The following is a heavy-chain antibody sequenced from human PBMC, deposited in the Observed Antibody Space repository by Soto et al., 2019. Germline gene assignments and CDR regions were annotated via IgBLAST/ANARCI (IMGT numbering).Heavy chain of an antibody. J-gene: IGHJ6*02. Sequence: PGGSLSLSCAASGFTVSSNYMSWVRQAPGKGLEWVSVIYSGGSTYYADSVKGRFTISRDNSKNTLYLQMNSLRAEDTAVYYCARERPSGITIFGVDGMDVWGQGTTVTVSS. CDR1: GFTVSSNY. CDR2: IYSGGST. CDR3: ARERPSGITIFGVDGMDV. D-gene: IGHD3-3*01. V-gene: IGHV3-53*01.